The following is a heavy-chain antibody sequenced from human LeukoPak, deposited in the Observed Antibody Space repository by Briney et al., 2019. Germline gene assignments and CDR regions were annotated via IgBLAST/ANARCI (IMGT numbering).Heavy chain of an antibody. Sequence: SETLSLTCTVSGGSIRSSYYYWGWIRQPPGKGLEWIGSIYYSGSTYYNPSLKSRVTISVDTSKNQFSLKLSSVTAADTAVYYCARYWLSGAWFDPWGQGTLVTVSS. D-gene: IGHD3-22*01. V-gene: IGHV4-39*01. J-gene: IGHJ5*02. CDR3: ARYWLSGAWFDP. CDR1: GGSIRSSYYY. CDR2: IYYSGST.